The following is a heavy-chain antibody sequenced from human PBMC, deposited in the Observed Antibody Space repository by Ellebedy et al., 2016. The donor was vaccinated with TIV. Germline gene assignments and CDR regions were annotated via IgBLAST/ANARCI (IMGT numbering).Heavy chain of an antibody. CDR1: GGSISSSNW. J-gene: IGHJ4*02. CDR3: ARAGGYYYDSSGYYDC. D-gene: IGHD3-22*01. CDR2: IYHSGST. Sequence: GSLRLSCAVSGGSISSSNWWSWVRPPPGKGLEWIGEIYHSGSTIYNPSLTRRVTMSVDKSKNHFSLNLTSVTAADTAIYYCARAGGYYYDSSGYYDCWGQGTLVTVSS. V-gene: IGHV4-4*02.